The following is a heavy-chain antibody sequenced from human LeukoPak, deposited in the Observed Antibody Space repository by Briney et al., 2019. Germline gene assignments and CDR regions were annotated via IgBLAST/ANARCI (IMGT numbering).Heavy chain of an antibody. Sequence: GGSLRLSCAASGFTFSTYAMSWVRQAPGKGLEWVPGISGSGVNTYYADSVKGRFTISRDNSKNTLDLRMNSLRAEDTAVYYCAKLKDSYYYYGMDVWGQGTTVTVSS. CDR1: GFTFSTYA. J-gene: IGHJ6*02. CDR2: ISGSGVNT. CDR3: AKLKDSYYYYGMDV. V-gene: IGHV3-23*01. D-gene: IGHD2-15*01.